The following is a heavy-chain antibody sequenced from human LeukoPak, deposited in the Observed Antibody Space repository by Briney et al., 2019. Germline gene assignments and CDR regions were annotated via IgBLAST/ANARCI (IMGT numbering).Heavy chain of an antibody. J-gene: IGHJ4*02. D-gene: IGHD3-22*01. Sequence: ASVKVSCKASGYTFTGYYMHWVRQAPGQGLEWMGWINPNSGGTNYAQKFQGRVTMTRDTSISTAYLQWSSLKASDTAMYYCARLSEGYYDSSGSDPFDYWGQGTLVTVSS. CDR1: GYTFTGYY. CDR2: INPNSGGT. CDR3: ARLSEGYYDSSGSDPFDY. V-gene: IGHV1-2*02.